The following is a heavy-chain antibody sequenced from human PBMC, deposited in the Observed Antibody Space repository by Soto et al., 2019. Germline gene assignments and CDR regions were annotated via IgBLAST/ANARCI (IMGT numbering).Heavy chain of an antibody. CDR2: IYYSGST. CDR1: GGSISSVGHY. Sequence: SETLSLTCAVSGGSISSVGHYGTWILQQTWTGLEWIGYIYYSGSTDYNPSLKSRVTISVDTSKNQFSMKLSSVTAAETAVYYCARGFPLDSSVYPLDYWGQGTLVTVSS. D-gene: IGHD3-22*01. J-gene: IGHJ4*02. V-gene: IGHV4-31*11. CDR3: ARGFPLDSSVYPLDY.